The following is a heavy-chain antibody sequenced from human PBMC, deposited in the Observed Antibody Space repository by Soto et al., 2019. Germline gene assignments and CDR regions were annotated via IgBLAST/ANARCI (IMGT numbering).Heavy chain of an antibody. Sequence: ASVKVSCKASGYTFTSYYMHWVRQAPGQGLEWMGIINPSGGSTSYAQKFQGRVTMTRDTSTSTVYMGLSSLRSEDTAVYYCARDSSDCSSTSCYRSYDYWGQGTLVTVSS. D-gene: IGHD2-2*01. CDR2: INPSGGST. V-gene: IGHV1-46*01. CDR3: ARDSSDCSSTSCYRSYDY. CDR1: GYTFTSYY. J-gene: IGHJ4*02.